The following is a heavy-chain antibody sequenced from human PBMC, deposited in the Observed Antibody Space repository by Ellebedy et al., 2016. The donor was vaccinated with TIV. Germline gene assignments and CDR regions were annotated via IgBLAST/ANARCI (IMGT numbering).Heavy chain of an antibody. D-gene: IGHD2-21*02. J-gene: IGHJ4*02. CDR3: ARDVAPVGQVTFDC. CDR1: GFIFSGSW. Sequence: PGGSLRLSCAASGFIFSGSWMTWVRQAPGKGLEWVANINQDGSVEYYVDSVKGRFTISRDNAKNSLYLQMNSLRAEDTAMYYCARDVAPVGQVTFDCWGQGTLVSVSS. V-gene: IGHV3-7*03. CDR2: INQDGSVE.